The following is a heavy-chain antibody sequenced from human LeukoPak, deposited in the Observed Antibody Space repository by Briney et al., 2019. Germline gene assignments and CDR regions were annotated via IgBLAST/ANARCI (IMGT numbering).Heavy chain of an antibody. J-gene: IGHJ4*02. CDR1: GFIFSQYS. Sequence: GGSLRLSCAASGFIFSQYSMNWVRQAPGKGLEWVSHIRYTGETFYADSVRGRFTISRDDAKNSLYVQMNSLRDEDTAVYFCARDSGVDAHIDYWGQGTLVTVSS. CDR3: ARDSGVDAHIDY. D-gene: IGHD3-10*01. V-gene: IGHV3-48*02. CDR2: IRYTGET.